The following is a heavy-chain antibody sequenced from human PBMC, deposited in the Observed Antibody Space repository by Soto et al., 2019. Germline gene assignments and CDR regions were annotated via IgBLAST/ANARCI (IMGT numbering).Heavy chain of an antibody. Sequence: EVQLVESGGGLVQPGGSLRLSCAASGFTFSSYSMNWVRQAPGKGLEWVSYISSSSSTIYYADSVKGRFTISRDNAKNSLYLQMNSLRAEDTAVYYCARGYCSGGSCYSVPHDYWGQGTLVTVSS. D-gene: IGHD2-15*01. V-gene: IGHV3-48*01. J-gene: IGHJ4*02. CDR1: GFTFSSYS. CDR3: ARGYCSGGSCYSVPHDY. CDR2: ISSSSSTI.